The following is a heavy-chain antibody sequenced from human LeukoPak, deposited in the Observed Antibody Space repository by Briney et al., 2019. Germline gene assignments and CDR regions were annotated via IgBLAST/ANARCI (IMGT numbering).Heavy chain of an antibody. Sequence: GGSLRLSCAASGFTFSSYWMHWVRQAPGKGLVWVSRIHSDGRTTDYADSVKGRFTISRDNAKNTVNLQMNSLRAEDTAVYYCARDPRGGTLDYWGQGALVTVSS. D-gene: IGHD3-10*01. CDR1: GFTFSSYW. J-gene: IGHJ4*02. CDR3: ARDPRGGTLDY. CDR2: IHSDGRTT. V-gene: IGHV3-74*01.